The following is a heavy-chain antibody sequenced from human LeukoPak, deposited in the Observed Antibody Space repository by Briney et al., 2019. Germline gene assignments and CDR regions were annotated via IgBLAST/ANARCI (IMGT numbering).Heavy chain of an antibody. CDR3: ARRTGVPAAGIRWFDP. D-gene: IGHD6-13*01. CDR2: IYYSGST. J-gene: IGHJ5*02. CDR1: GDSISSSAYY. V-gene: IGHV4-39*01. Sequence: PSETLSLTCTVSGDSISSSAYYWGWIRQPPGKGLEWIGTIYYSGSTYYNPSLKSRVTISADTSKNQFFRKLSSVTAADTAVYYCARRTGVPAAGIRWFDPWGQGTLVTVSS.